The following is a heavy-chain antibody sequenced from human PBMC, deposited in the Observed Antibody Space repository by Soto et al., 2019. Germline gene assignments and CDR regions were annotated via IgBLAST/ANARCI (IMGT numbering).Heavy chain of an antibody. D-gene: IGHD3-10*01. Sequence: QVQLVQSGAEVKKTGASVKVSCKASGYTFIGYYIHWVRQAPGQGLEWMGWINPNSGGTNYAQGFQGWVTMTGDRSISTAYMGVGRLKSDDTAVYYCAGVGGGLASLGYYGMDVWGQGTTVTVSS. CDR3: AGVGGGLASLGYYGMDV. CDR1: GYTFIGYY. CDR2: INPNSGGT. J-gene: IGHJ6*02. V-gene: IGHV1-2*04.